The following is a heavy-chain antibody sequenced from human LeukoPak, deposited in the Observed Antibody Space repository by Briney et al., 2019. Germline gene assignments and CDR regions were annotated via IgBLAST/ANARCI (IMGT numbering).Heavy chain of an antibody. D-gene: IGHD2-15*01. CDR1: GLTVSSNS. Sequence: GGSLRLSCAASGLTVSSNSMSWVRQAPGKGLEWVSVLYRGGSTYYADSVKGRFTISRDNSKNTVYLQTNSLRAEDTAVYYCAREALHRDAFDIWGQGTMVTVSS. CDR2: LYRGGST. V-gene: IGHV3-53*01. J-gene: IGHJ3*02. CDR3: AREALHRDAFDI.